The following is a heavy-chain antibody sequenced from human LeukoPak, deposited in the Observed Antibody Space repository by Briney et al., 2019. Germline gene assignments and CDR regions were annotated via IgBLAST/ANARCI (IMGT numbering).Heavy chain of an antibody. D-gene: IGHD6-19*01. J-gene: IGHJ4*02. V-gene: IGHV3-30*04. CDR1: GFTFSSYA. CDR3: ARRQWLALDY. Sequence: PGRSLRLSCAASGFTFSSYAMHWVRQAPGKGLEWVAVISYDGSNKYCADSVKGRFTISRDNSKNTLCLQMNSLRVEDTAVYYCARRQWLALDYWGQGTLVTVSS. CDR2: ISYDGSNK.